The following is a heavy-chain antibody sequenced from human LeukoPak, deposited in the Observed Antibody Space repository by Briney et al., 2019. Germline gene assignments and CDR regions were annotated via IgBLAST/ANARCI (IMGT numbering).Heavy chain of an antibody. CDR3: AMMYYYDSSGYFSGDAFDI. J-gene: IGHJ3*02. CDR1: GYSISSGYY. V-gene: IGHV4-38-2*02. CDR2: IYHSGST. D-gene: IGHD3-22*01. Sequence: SETLSLTCTVSGYSISSGYYWGWIRQPPGKGLEWIGSIYHSGSTYYNPSLKSRGTISVDTSKNQFSLKLSSVTAADTAAYYCAMMYYYDSSGYFSGDAFDIWGQGTMVTVSS.